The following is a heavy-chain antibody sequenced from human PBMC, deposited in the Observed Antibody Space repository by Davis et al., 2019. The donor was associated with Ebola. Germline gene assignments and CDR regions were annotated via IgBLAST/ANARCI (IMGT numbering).Heavy chain of an antibody. J-gene: IGHJ4*02. D-gene: IGHD1-1*01. CDR1: GYTFTNYY. CDR2: INPSGGRT. Sequence: ASVKVSCKASGYTFTNYYMHWVRQAPGQGLEWMGIINPSGGRTSYAQKFQGRVTMTTDTSTNTAYMEVGSLRSDDTAVYYCARAQFPTTSDHWGQGTLVTVSS. CDR3: ARAQFPTTSDH. V-gene: IGHV1-46*01.